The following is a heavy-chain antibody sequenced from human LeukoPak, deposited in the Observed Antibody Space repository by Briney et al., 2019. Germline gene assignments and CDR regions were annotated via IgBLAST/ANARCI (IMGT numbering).Heavy chain of an antibody. J-gene: IGHJ4*02. D-gene: IGHD5-24*01. Sequence: GGSLRLSCAASGFTFSSYSMIWVRQAPGKELEWVSYIYSSGTTIYYADSVKGRFTISRDNAKNSLYLQMNSLRAEDTAVYYCARDRDADGFDYWGQGTLVTVSS. CDR1: GFTFSSYS. CDR3: ARDRDADGFDY. CDR2: IYSSGTTI. V-gene: IGHV3-48*01.